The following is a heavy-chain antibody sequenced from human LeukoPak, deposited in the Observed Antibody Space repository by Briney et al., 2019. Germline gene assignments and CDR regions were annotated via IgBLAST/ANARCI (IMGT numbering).Heavy chain of an antibody. V-gene: IGHV3-23*01. CDR3: AKLGIVVVPAAGVDY. Sequence: GGSLRLSCAASGVTFSSYAMSWVRQAPGKGLEWVSAISGSGGSTYYADSVKGRFTISRDNSKNTLYLQMNSLRAEDTAVYYCAKLGIVVVPAAGVDYWGQGTLVTVSS. D-gene: IGHD2-2*03. CDR2: ISGSGGST. CDR1: GVTFSSYA. J-gene: IGHJ4*02.